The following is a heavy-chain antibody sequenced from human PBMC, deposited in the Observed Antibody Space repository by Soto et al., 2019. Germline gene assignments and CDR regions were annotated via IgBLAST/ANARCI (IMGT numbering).Heavy chain of an antibody. V-gene: IGHV1-24*01. J-gene: IGHJ5*02. D-gene: IGHD3-10*01. CDR2: FDPEDGET. CDR1: GYTLTELS. CDR3: ATEYYYGSGSYYPYNWFAP. Sequence: GASVKVSCKVSGYTLTELSMHWVRQAPGKGLEWMGGFDPEDGETIYAQKFQGRVTMTEDTSTDTAYMELSSLRSEDTAVYYCATEYYYGSGSYYPYNWFAPWGQGTLVTVSS.